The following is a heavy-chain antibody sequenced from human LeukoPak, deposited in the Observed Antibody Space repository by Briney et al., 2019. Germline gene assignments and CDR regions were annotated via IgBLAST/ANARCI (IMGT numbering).Heavy chain of an antibody. Sequence: ASVKVSCKASGYTFTGYYMHWVRQAPGQGLEWMGWINPNSGGTNYAQKFQGRVTMTRDTSISTAYMELSRLRSDDTAVYYCARGSILLWFGELLGGSNWFDPWGQGTLVTVSP. V-gene: IGHV1-2*02. CDR2: INPNSGGT. CDR3: ARGSILLWFGELLGGSNWFDP. CDR1: GYTFTGYY. J-gene: IGHJ5*02. D-gene: IGHD3-10*01.